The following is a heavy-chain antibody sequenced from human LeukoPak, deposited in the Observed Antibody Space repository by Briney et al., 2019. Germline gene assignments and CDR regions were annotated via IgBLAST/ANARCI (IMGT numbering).Heavy chain of an antibody. Sequence: GGSLRLSCAASGFTFSTYAMSWVRQAPGKGLEWVANINQDGSETYYVDSVKGRFTISRDNAKNSLYLQMNSLRAGDTATYYCARGKFDYDYWGQGTLVTVSS. CDR3: ARGKFDYDY. CDR1: GFTFSTYA. D-gene: IGHD3-16*01. J-gene: IGHJ4*02. CDR2: INQDGSET. V-gene: IGHV3-7*01.